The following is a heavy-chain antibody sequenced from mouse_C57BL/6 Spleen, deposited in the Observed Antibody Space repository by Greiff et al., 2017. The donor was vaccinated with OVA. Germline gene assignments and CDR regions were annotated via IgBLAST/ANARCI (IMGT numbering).Heavy chain of an antibody. CDR3: ARHGYYYGSSYWYFDV. D-gene: IGHD1-1*01. J-gene: IGHJ1*03. CDR2: FYPGSGSI. CDR1: GYTFTEYT. Sequence: QVTLKVSGAELVKPGASVKLSCKASGYTFTEYTIHWVKQRSGQGLEWIGWFYPGSGSIKYNEKFKDKATLTADKSSSTVYMALSRLTSEDSAVYFCARHGYYYGSSYWYFDVRGTGTTVTVSS. V-gene: IGHV1-62-2*01.